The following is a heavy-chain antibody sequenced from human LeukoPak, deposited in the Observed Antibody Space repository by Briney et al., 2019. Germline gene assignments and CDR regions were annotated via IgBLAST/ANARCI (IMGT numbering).Heavy chain of an antibody. CDR3: AKDNIAAAGHFDY. CDR1: GFTFSSYS. D-gene: IGHD6-13*01. Sequence: SGGSLRLSCAASGFTFSSYSMNWVRQAPGKGLEWVSAISGSGGSTYYADSVKGRFTISRDNSKNTLYLQMNSLRAEDTAVYYCAKDNIAAAGHFDYWGQGTLVTVSS. CDR2: ISGSGGST. J-gene: IGHJ4*02. V-gene: IGHV3-23*01.